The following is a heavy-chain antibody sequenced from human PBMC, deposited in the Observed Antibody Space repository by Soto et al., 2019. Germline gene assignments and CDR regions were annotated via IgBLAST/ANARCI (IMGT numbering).Heavy chain of an antibody. CDR3: ARDQGWSYDSCFDP. V-gene: IGHV3-21*06. Sequence: EVQVVESGGGLVKPGGSLRLSCTFTFSMYSMNWVRQAPGQGREWVASISSGSAYIKYAESVKGRFTISRDNAKNSLHLQMNSLSDEDTAIYHCARDQGWSYDSCFDPWGQGTLFPVSS. J-gene: IGHJ5*02. D-gene: IGHD3-10*01. CDR1: TFSMYS. CDR2: ISSGSAYI.